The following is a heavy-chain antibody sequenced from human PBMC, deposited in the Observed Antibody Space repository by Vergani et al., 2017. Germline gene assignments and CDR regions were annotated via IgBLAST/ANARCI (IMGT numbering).Heavy chain of an antibody. D-gene: IGHD5-12*01. V-gene: IGHV3-30-3*01. Sequence: QVQLVESGGGLVKPGGSLRLSCAASGFTFSSYAMHWVRQAPGKGLEWVAVISYDGSNKYYADSVKGRFTISRDNSKNTLYLQMNSLRAEDTAVYYCARDGPYSGYYAFDIWGQGTMVTVSS. CDR3: ARDGPYSGYYAFDI. CDR2: ISYDGSNK. CDR1: GFTFSSYA. J-gene: IGHJ3*02.